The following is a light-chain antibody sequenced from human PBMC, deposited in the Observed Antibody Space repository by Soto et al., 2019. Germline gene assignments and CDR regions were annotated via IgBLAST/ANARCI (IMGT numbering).Light chain of an antibody. Sequence: DIGLTQSPGTLALSPGERATLSCTASQSVSSSYLAWYQQKPGQAPRLLIYGASSRATGIPARFSGSGFGTEFTLTISSLQPEDFAVYYCEQYNNWFSITFGQGTRLEIK. CDR3: EQYNNWFSIT. V-gene: IGKV3-20*01. CDR2: GAS. J-gene: IGKJ5*01. CDR1: QSVSSSY.